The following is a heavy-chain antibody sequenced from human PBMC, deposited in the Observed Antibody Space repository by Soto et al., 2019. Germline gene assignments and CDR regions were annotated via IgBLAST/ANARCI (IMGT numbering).Heavy chain of an antibody. Sequence: QITLKESGPPLVRPAQTLTLTCAFSGFSLTTTHMGVAWIRQPPGKALEWLALIYWDDAKRYSPSLKNRLAISKDTSRNRVVLTITNMNPEDTGTYFCAPAGDYDLLSFDHWGPGTLVTVSS. CDR2: IYWDDAK. D-gene: IGHD4-17*01. J-gene: IGHJ4*02. CDR1: GFSLTTTHMG. V-gene: IGHV2-5*02. CDR3: APAGDYDLLSFDH.